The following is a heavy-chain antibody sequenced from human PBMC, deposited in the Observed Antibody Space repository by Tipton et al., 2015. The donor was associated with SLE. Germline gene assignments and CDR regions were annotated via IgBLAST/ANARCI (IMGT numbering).Heavy chain of an antibody. J-gene: IGHJ3*02. Sequence: GLVKPSETLSLTCTVSGGSISSYYWSWIRQPPGKGLEWIGYIYYSGSTNYNPSLKSRVTITVDTSKNQFSLKLSSVTAADTAVYYCAIAAAGSDAFDIWGQGTMVTVSS. CDR2: IYYSGST. D-gene: IGHD6-13*01. V-gene: IGHV4-59*01. CDR1: GGSISSYY. CDR3: AIAAAGSDAFDI.